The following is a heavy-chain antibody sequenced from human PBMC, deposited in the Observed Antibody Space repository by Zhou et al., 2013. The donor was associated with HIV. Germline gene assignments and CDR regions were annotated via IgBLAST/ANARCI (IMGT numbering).Heavy chain of an antibody. V-gene: IGHV1-69*15. CDR2: ILPIYGTT. J-gene: IGHJ4*02. D-gene: IGHD6-13*01. CDR3: TRRQQLLDQ. Sequence: QGLEWMGRILPIYGTTDYAQKFRDRVKISADESSNTVYMEIRGLKSADTALYYCTRRQQLLDQWGQGTLVTVSS.